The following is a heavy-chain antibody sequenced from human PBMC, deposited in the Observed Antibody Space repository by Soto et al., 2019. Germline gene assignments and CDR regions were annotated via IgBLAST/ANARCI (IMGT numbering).Heavy chain of an antibody. J-gene: IGHJ4*02. Sequence: TSETLSLTCTVSGGSLSSSSYYWGWIRQPPGKGLEWIGSIYYSGSTYYNPSLKSRVTISVDTSKNQFSLKLSSVTAADTAMYYCATMGGSGGSRHIDYWGQGTLVTVSS. D-gene: IGHD2-15*01. CDR1: GGSLSSSSYY. CDR3: ATMGGSGGSRHIDY. CDR2: IYYSGST. V-gene: IGHV4-39*01.